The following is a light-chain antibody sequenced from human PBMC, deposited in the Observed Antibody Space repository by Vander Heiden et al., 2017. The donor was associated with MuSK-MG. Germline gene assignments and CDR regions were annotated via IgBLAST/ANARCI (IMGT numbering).Light chain of an antibody. CDR3: QQYNSYSQT. CDR1: QSISSW. Sequence: DIQMTQSPSTLPASVGDRVTITCRASQSISSWLAWYQQKPGKAPKLLNYKASSLESGVPSRFSGSGSGTEFTITISSLQPDDFATYYCQQYNSYSQTFGQGTKVEIK. V-gene: IGKV1-5*03. J-gene: IGKJ1*01. CDR2: KAS.